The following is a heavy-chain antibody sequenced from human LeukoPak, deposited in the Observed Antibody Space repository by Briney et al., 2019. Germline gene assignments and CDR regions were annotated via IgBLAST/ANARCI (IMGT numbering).Heavy chain of an antibody. CDR2: ISWNSDSI. J-gene: IGHJ4*02. CDR1: GFTFGDYA. CDR3: AKEESRVKNY. V-gene: IGHV3-9*01. D-gene: IGHD2-2*01. Sequence: GRSLRLSCAASGFTFGDYAMHWVRQAPGKGLEWVSGISWNSDSIGYADSVKGRFTISRDNSKNTLYLQMNSLRAEDTAVYYCAKEESRVKNYWGQGTLVTVSS.